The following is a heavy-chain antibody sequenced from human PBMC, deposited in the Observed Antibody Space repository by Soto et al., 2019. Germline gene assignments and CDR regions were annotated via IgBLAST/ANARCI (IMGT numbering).Heavy chain of an antibody. V-gene: IGHV1-18*01. CDR2: ITANNGHT. CDR1: GYTFTRYG. Sequence: QVQLVQSGGEVKKPGASVKVSCKASGYTFTRYGISWVRQAPGQGLEWMGWITANNGHTTYAQKDQGRVTMTTATSTSTAYMELRSLRSDDTAVYYCAREEGTYPYTDYIDVWGKGTTVTVSS. D-gene: IGHD1-1*01. CDR3: AREEGTYPYTDYIDV. J-gene: IGHJ6*03.